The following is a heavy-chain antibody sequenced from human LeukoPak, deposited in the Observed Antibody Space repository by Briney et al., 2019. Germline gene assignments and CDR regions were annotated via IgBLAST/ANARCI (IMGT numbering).Heavy chain of an antibody. CDR3: ARAQYHDFWSGQIDY. Sequence: PSETLSLTCTVSGGSISSYYWSWIRQPPGKGLEWMGYVYYSGSTNYNPSLKSRVTISVDTSKNQFSLKLSSVTAADTAVYYCARAQYHDFWSGQIDYWGQGTLVTVSS. CDR2: VYYSGST. V-gene: IGHV4-59*01. D-gene: IGHD3-3*01. J-gene: IGHJ4*02. CDR1: GGSISSYY.